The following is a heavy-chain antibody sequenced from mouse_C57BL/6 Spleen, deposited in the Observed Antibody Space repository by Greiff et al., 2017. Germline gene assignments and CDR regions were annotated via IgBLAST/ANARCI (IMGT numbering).Heavy chain of an antibody. CDR3: AREVLSNYFDY. CDR2: IYPGSGNT. V-gene: IGHV1-76*01. D-gene: IGHD2-5*01. CDR1: GYTFTDYY. J-gene: IGHJ2*01. Sequence: QVQLQQSGAELVRPGASVKLSCKASGYTFTDYYINWVKQRPGQGLEWIARIYPGSGNTYYNEKFKGKATLTAEKSSSTAYMQLSSLTSEDSAAYFCAREVLSNYFDYWGQGTTLTVSS.